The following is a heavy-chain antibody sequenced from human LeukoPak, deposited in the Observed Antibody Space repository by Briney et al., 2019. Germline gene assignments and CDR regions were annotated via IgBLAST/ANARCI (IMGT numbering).Heavy chain of an antibody. V-gene: IGHV3-33*01. J-gene: IGHJ5*02. D-gene: IGHD2-2*01. CDR1: GFTFSASG. CDR3: ARDLGCSSTICYDGGHWFDP. CDR2: IWYDGGNK. Sequence: AGGSLRLSCAASGFTFSASGMHWARQAPGRGLEWVAFIWYDGGNKYYADSVKGRFTISRDNSKNTLYLQMNSLRDEDTAVYYCARDLGCSSTICYDGGHWFDPWGQGTLVTVSS.